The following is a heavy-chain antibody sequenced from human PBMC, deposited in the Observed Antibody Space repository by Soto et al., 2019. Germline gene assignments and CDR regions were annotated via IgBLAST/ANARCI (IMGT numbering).Heavy chain of an antibody. V-gene: IGHV3-74*01. J-gene: IGHJ5*02. CDR2: INSDGSRT. Sequence: EVQLVESGGGLVQPGGSLRLSCAASGFTFSSYWMHWVRQAPGKGLVWVSRINSDGSRTSYADSVKGRFTISRDNAKNTLYLQMNSLRAEDTAVYYCARDGQFGELFDWFDPWGQGTLVTVSS. D-gene: IGHD3-10*01. CDR3: ARDGQFGELFDWFDP. CDR1: GFTFSSYW.